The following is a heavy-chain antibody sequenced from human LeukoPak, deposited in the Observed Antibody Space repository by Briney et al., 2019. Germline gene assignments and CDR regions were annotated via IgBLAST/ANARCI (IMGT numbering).Heavy chain of an antibody. CDR1: GFTFSSYA. D-gene: IGHD3-22*01. CDR3: AKGADYYDSSGYPIDY. V-gene: IGHV3-23*01. CDR2: ISGSGGST. J-gene: IGHJ4*02. Sequence: GGSLRRSCAASGFTFSSYAMSWVRQAPGKGLEWVSSISGSGGSTYYADSVKGRFTISRDNSKNTLYLQMNSLRAEDTAVYYCAKGADYYDSSGYPIDYWGQGTLVTVSS.